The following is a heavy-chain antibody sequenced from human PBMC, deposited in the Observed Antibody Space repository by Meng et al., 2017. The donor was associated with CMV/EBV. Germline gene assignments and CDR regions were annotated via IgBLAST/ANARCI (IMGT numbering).Heavy chain of an antibody. D-gene: IGHD6-13*01. CDR3: ARIAAAGRFDY. CDR2: IYWDDDK. V-gene: IGHV2-5*02. J-gene: IGHJ4*02. CDR1: GFSLSTSGVG. Sequence: QITVKESCPTLVKPTQTLTLTCPFSGFSLSTSGVGVGWIRQPPGKALEWLALIYWDDDKRYSPSLKSRLTITKDTSKNQVVLTMTNMDPVDTATYYCARIAAAGRFDYWGQGTLVTVSS.